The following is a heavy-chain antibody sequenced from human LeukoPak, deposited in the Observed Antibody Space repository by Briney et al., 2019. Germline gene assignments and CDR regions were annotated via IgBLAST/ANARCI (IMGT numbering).Heavy chain of an antibody. CDR2: IDPSDGST. J-gene: IGHJ6*02. CDR3: ARGCRVVPGVHNVGRTQYYNGMDV. CDR1: GYTFTTYF. Sequence: ASVKVSCTASGYTFTTYFVHWVRQAPGQGLEWMGIIDPSDGSTSHAQKFQGRVTMTRDTSTSTVYMELSSLRSEDTAVYFCARGCRVVPGVHNVGRTQYYNGMDVWGQGTTATVSS. D-gene: IGHD2-2*01. V-gene: IGHV1-46*01.